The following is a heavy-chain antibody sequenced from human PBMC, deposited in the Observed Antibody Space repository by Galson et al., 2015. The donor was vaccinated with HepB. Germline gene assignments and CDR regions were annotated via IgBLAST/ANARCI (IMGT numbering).Heavy chain of an antibody. J-gene: IGHJ4*02. CDR1: GYNFSKYN. V-gene: IGHV1-18*04. D-gene: IGHD5-24*01. Sequence: SVKVSCKASGYNFSKYNINWVRQAPGQGLEWMGNAGYIQKFQGRVTMTTDTSTNTAYLELRSLRSDDTAIYYCARGGMATIGGPTFDYWGRGTLVTVSS. CDR3: ARGGMATIGGPTFDY.